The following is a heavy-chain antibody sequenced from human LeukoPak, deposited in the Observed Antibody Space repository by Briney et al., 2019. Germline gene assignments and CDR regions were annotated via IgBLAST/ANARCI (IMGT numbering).Heavy chain of an antibody. V-gene: IGHV4-31*03. CDR3: ARGTTGYCSSTSCYGLRWFDP. J-gene: IGHJ5*02. D-gene: IGHD2-2*01. Sequence: PSETLSLTCTVSGGSISSGGYYWSWIRQHPGKGLEWIGYIYYSGSTYYNPSLKSRVTISVDTSKNQFSLKLSSVTAADTAVYYCARGTTGYCSSTSCYGLRWFDPWGQGTLVTVSS. CDR1: GGSISSGGYY. CDR2: IYYSGST.